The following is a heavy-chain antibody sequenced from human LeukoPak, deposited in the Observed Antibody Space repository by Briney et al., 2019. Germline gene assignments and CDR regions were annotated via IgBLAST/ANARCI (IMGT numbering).Heavy chain of an antibody. Sequence: GGSLRLSCAASGFTFSSYWMSWVRQAPGKGLEWVANIKQDGSEKYYVDSVKGRFTISRDSAKNSLYLQMNSLRAEDTAVYYCARYIVVVVAATGFDYWGQGTLVTVSS. J-gene: IGHJ4*02. V-gene: IGHV3-7*01. D-gene: IGHD2-15*01. CDR1: GFTFSSYW. CDR2: IKQDGSEK. CDR3: ARYIVVVVAATGFDY.